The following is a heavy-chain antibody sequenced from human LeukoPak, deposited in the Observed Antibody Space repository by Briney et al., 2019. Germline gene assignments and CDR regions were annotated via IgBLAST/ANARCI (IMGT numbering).Heavy chain of an antibody. CDR1: GLSFSNAW. V-gene: IGHV3-15*01. CDR3: TTERVGATWYFDY. Sequence: GGSLRLSCAASGLSFSNAWMSWVRQAPGKGLEWVGRIKSKTDRGTTDYAAPVKGRFTISRDDSKNTLYLQMNSLKTEDTAVYYCTTERVGATWYFDYWGQGTLVTVSS. CDR2: IKSKTDRGTT. J-gene: IGHJ4*02. D-gene: IGHD1-26*01.